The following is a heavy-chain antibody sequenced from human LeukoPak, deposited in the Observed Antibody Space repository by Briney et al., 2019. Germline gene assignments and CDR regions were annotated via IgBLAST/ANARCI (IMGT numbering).Heavy chain of an antibody. CDR3: ARGEMDCSSTSCYVYYFDY. CDR2: IYYSGST. Sequence: PSETLSLTCTVPGGSISSYYWSWIRQPPGKGLEWIGYIYYSGSTNYNPSLKSRVTISVDTSKNQFSLKLSSVTAADTAVYYCARGEMDCSSTSCYVYYFDYWGQGTLVTVSS. D-gene: IGHD2-2*01. CDR1: GGSISSYY. V-gene: IGHV4-59*01. J-gene: IGHJ4*02.